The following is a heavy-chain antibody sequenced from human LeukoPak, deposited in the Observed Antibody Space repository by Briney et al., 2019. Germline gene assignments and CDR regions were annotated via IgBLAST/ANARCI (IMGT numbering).Heavy chain of an antibody. Sequence: PGGSLRLSCAASGFTFSSYHMNWVRQAPGKGLEWLSYIHSTSGSIHYADSVKGRFTISRDNARNSLYLQMNSLRAEDTAVYYCSRVVQDVTGADYWGQGTLVIVSP. CDR3: SRVVQDVTGADY. V-gene: IGHV3-48*01. D-gene: IGHD3-9*01. J-gene: IGHJ4*02. CDR1: GFTFSSYH. CDR2: IHSTSGSI.